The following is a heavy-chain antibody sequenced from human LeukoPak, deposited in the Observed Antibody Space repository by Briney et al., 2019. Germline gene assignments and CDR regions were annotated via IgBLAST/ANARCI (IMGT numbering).Heavy chain of an antibody. CDR1: GYTFTGYY. CDR3: ARDTGEKYSSSWYLDAFDI. CDR2: INPNSGGT. D-gene: IGHD6-13*01. J-gene: IGHJ3*02. Sequence: GASVKVSCKASGYTFTGYYMHWVRQAPGQGLEWMGWINPNSGGTNYAQKFQGRVTMTRDTSISTAYIELSRLRSDDTAVYYCARDTGEKYSSSWYLDAFDIWGQGTMVTVSS. V-gene: IGHV1-2*02.